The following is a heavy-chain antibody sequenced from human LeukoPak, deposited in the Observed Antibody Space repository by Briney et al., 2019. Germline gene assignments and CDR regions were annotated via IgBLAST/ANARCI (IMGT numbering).Heavy chain of an antibody. CDR2: ITTSSTYI. CDR1: GFTFSSYS. J-gene: IGHJ4*02. V-gene: IGHV3-21*01. Sequence: KPGGSLRLSCAASGFTFSSYSMSWVRQAPGKGLEWVSSITTSSTYISYADSVKGRFTISRDNAKNSLYLQMNSLRAEDTAVYYCAREGPHVGALFDYWGQGTLVTVSS. CDR3: AREGPHVGALFDY. D-gene: IGHD1-26*01.